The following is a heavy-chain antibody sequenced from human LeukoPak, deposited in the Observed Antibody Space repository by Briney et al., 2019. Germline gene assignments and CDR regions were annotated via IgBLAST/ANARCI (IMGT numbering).Heavy chain of an antibody. J-gene: IGHJ4*02. D-gene: IGHD3-22*01. Sequence: SETLSLTCTVSGGSISGYYWSWIRQPPGKGLEWIGYIYDSGSTNYNPSLKSRVTISVDTSKNQFSLKLSSVTAADTAVYYCASRDSRIQFDYWGQGTLVTVSS. CDR1: GGSISGYY. CDR3: ASRDSRIQFDY. V-gene: IGHV4-59*08. CDR2: IYDSGST.